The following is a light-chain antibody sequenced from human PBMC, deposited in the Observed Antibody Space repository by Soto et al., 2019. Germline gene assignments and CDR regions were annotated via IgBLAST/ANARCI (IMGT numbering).Light chain of an antibody. J-gene: IGLJ2*01. CDR2: LNTDGSH. CDR3: QTWSTGTQVL. CDR1: TRHSTYA. Sequence: QLVLTQPPSASASLGAWVTLTCNLSTRHSTYAIAWHQQQPEKGPRFLMKLNTDGSHNKGYGIPDRFSGSSSGTEHSLTISRLQSEDEGDYCCQTWSTGTQVLFGGGTKLTVL. V-gene: IGLV4-69*01.